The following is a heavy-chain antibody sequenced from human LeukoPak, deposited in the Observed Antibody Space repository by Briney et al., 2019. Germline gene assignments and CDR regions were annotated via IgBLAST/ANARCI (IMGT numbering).Heavy chain of an antibody. V-gene: IGHV3-21*01. J-gene: IGHJ4*02. CDR1: GSTFSSYS. Sequence: GGSLRLSCAASGSTFSSYSMNWVRQAPGKGLEWVSSISSSSSYIYYADSVKGRFTISRDNAKNSLYLQMNSLRAEDTAVYYCATTYDSSGYYCVPPLFWGQGTLVTVSS. D-gene: IGHD3-22*01. CDR2: ISSSSSYI. CDR3: ATTYDSSGYYCVPPLF.